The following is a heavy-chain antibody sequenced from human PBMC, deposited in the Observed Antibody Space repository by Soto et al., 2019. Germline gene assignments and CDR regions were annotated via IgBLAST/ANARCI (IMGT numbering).Heavy chain of an antibody. CDR2: MNPNSGNT. J-gene: IGHJ5*02. V-gene: IGHV1-8*01. Sequence: VSVKVSCKASGYTFTSYDINWVRQATGQGLEWMGWMNPNSGNTGYAQKFQGRVTMTRNTSISTAYMELSSLRSEDTAVYYCARGPHYDFWSGGPNWFDPWGQGTLVTVSS. CDR1: GYTFTSYD. D-gene: IGHD3-3*01. CDR3: ARGPHYDFWSGGPNWFDP.